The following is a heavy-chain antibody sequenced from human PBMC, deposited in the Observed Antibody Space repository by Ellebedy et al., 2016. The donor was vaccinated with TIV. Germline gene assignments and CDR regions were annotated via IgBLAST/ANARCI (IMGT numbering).Heavy chain of an antibody. J-gene: IGHJ4*02. CDR1: GFTFRSYD. D-gene: IGHD1-14*01. Sequence: PGGSLRLSCAASGFTFRSYDMPWVRQGSGNGLEWVSSIGAAGDTYYAGFVKGRVAISRENAKNSLYLQLNNVRVGDTAVYYCARATAGFDYWGQGTLVTVSS. V-gene: IGHV3-13*01. CDR3: ARATAGFDY. CDR2: IGAAGDT.